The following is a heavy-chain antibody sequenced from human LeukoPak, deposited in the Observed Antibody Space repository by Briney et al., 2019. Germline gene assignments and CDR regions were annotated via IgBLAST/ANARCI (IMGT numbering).Heavy chain of an antibody. CDR1: GFIFSTYW. CDR2: IKQGGSEI. Sequence: GGSLRLSCAASGFIFSTYWMSWVRQAPGKGPEWVANIKQGGSEIYYVDSVKGRFTISRDNAKNSLSLQMNSLRVDDTALYYCTRTVGAINFDYWGQGSLVIVSS. V-gene: IGHV3-7*01. D-gene: IGHD1-26*01. CDR3: TRTVGAINFDY. J-gene: IGHJ4*02.